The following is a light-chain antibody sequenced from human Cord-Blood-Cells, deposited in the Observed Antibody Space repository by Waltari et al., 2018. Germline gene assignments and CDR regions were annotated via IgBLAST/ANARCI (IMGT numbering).Light chain of an antibody. CDR3: SSYTSSSTVV. V-gene: IGLV2-14*01. Sequence: QSALTQPASVSGSPGQSITISCTGTSSDVGGYNYVSWYQQHPGKAPKLMIYDVSNRPSGVSNRVSGSNACNTASLTISGLQAEDEADYYCSSYTSSSTVVFGGGTKLTVL. CDR1: SSDVGGYNY. CDR2: DVS. J-gene: IGLJ2*01.